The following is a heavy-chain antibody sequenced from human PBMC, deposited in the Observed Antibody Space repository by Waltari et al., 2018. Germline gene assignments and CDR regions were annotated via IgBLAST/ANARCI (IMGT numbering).Heavy chain of an antibody. J-gene: IGHJ2*01. CDR3: ARVAPNWSVDL. V-gene: IGHV3-74*01. Sequence: EVQLVESGGGLVQPGGSLRLSCAASGFTFSNYWMHWVRQPPGKGLVWLSRVNSDGSGTIYADSVKGRCSISRDNGKNTLYLQMNSLRAEDSGVYFCARVAPNWSVDLWGRGTLVTVSS. CDR1: GFTFSNYW. CDR2: VNSDGSGT.